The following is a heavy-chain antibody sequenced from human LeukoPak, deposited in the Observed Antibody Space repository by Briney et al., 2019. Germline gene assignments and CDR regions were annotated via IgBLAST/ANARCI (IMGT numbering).Heavy chain of an antibody. CDR2: IYHSGST. Sequence: SGTLSLTCAVSGGSISSSNWWSWVRQPPGKGLEWIGEIYHSGSTNYNPSLKSRVTISVDKSKNQFSLKLSSVTAADTAVYYCARDSRGLPPYYWYFDLWGRGTLVTVSS. J-gene: IGHJ2*01. D-gene: IGHD3-22*01. CDR1: GGSISSSNW. V-gene: IGHV4-4*02. CDR3: ARDSRGLPPYYWYFDL.